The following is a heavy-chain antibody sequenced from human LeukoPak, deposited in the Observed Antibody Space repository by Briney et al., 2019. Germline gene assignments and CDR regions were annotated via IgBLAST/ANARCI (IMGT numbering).Heavy chain of an antibody. J-gene: IGHJ4*02. CDR1: GFTSSSYA. CDR3: ARGGNHYYDSSGYYCDY. V-gene: IGHV3-30-3*01. CDR2: ISYDGSNK. Sequence: GGSLRLSCAASGFTSSSYAMHWVRQAPGKGLEWVAVISYDGSNKYYADSVKGRFTISRDNSKNTLYLQMNSLRAEDTAVYYCARGGNHYYDSSGYYCDYWGQGTLVTVSS. D-gene: IGHD3-22*01.